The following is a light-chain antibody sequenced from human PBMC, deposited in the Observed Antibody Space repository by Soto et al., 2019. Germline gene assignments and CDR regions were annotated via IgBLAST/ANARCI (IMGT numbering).Light chain of an antibody. CDR1: SSDVGGYNY. J-gene: IGLJ3*02. CDR3: SSYTSDNTWV. Sequence: QSALTQPASVSGSPGQSITISCTGTSSDVGGYNYVSWYQQYPGKAPKLMFYEVIDRPSGVSNRFSGSKSGNTASLTISGLQAEDGSDYYCSSYTSDNTWVFGGGTKLTVL. CDR2: EVI. V-gene: IGLV2-14*01.